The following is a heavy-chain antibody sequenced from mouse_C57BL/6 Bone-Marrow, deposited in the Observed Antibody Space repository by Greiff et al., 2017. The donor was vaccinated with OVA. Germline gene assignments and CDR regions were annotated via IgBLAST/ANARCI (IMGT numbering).Heavy chain of an antibody. D-gene: IGHD2-5*01. CDR2: IYPGSGST. CDR1: GYTFTSYW. Sequence: VKLQQPGAELVKPGASVKMSCKASGYTFTSYWITWVKQRPGQGLEWIGDIYPGSGSTNYNEKFKSKATLTVDTSSSTAYMQLSSLTSEDSAVYYCGRRGDYSNSFLMDYWGQGTSVTVSS. CDR3: GRRGDYSNSFLMDY. V-gene: IGHV1-55*01. J-gene: IGHJ4*01.